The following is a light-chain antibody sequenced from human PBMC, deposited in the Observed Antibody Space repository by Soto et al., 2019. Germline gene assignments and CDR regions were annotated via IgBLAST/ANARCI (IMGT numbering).Light chain of an antibody. Sequence: DIQMTQSPSSLSASVGDRVTITCRASQGISTYLNWYQQKPGKAPKLLIYAASSLQSGVPSRFSGSGSETDFTLTISSLQPEDFATYSCQQSYSTPWTFGQGTKVDSK. CDR1: QGISTY. J-gene: IGKJ1*01. CDR3: QQSYSTPWT. CDR2: AAS. V-gene: IGKV1-39*01.